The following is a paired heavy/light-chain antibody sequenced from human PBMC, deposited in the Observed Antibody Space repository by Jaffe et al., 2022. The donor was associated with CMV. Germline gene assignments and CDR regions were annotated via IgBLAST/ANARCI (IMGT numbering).Heavy chain of an antibody. V-gene: IGHV3-48*02. Sequence: EELLVESGGGVVQPGGSLRLSCAVSGFTFNIYDMHWVRQAPGKGLEWLSHISRGSDTVHYADSVKGRLTVSRDNANNSLFLHMNSLRDEDTAVYYCARDATVGANNNYSGMDVWGQGTTVTVSS. CDR2: ISRGSDTV. D-gene: IGHD1-26*01. J-gene: IGHJ6*02. CDR1: GFTFNIYD. CDR3: ARDATVGANNNYSGMDV.
Light chain of an antibody. CDR1: TGTVTSGHY. CDR3: LLSYGGARRV. J-gene: IGLJ2*01. CDR2: DTV. Sequence: QAVVTQEPSLTVSPGGTVTLTCGSSTGTVTSGHYPYWFQQKPGQAPRTLIYDTVNKHPWTPARFSGSLLGGKAALTLSGAQPEDEADYYCLLSYGGARRVFGGGTKLTVL. V-gene: IGLV7-46*01.